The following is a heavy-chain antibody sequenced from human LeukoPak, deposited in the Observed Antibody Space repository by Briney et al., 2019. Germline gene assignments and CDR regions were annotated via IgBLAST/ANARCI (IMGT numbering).Heavy chain of an antibody. CDR2: IYPGDSDT. D-gene: IGHD3-22*01. V-gene: IGHV5-51*01. CDR1: GYSFTSYW. J-gene: IGHJ4*02. CDR3: ARAYYYDSSGYGHFDY. Sequence: GESLKISCKGSGYSFTSYWIGWVRQMPGKGLEWMGIIYPGDSDTRYSPSIQGQVTISADKSISTAYLQWSSLKASDTAMYYCARAYYYDSSGYGHFDYWGQGTLVTVSS.